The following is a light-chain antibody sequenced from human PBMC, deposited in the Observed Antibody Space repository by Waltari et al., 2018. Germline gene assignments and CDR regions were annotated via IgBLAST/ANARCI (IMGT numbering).Light chain of an antibody. CDR1: QGISNY. Sequence: DILMTQSPSSLSASVGDRVTITCQSSQGISNYLNWYQQKPGKAPTLLIYAASNLETGVPSRLSGSGSGTDFTLTISSLQPEDIATYYCQQYYSSPYTFGPGTKVEIK. J-gene: IGKJ3*01. CDR3: QQYYSSPYT. V-gene: IGKV1-33*01. CDR2: AAS.